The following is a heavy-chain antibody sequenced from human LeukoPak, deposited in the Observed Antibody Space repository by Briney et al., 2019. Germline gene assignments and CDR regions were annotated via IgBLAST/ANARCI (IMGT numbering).Heavy chain of an antibody. CDR3: ARVVHGIGTVFDY. Sequence: PGGSLRLSCAASGFTFSDHYMDWVRRAPGKGLEWVGRTRNKANSYTTEYAASVKDRFTISRDDSKNSLYLQMNSLKTEDTAVYYCARVVHGIGTVFDYWGQGTLVTVSS. D-gene: IGHD1-14*01. CDR1: GFTFSDHY. V-gene: IGHV3-72*01. CDR2: TRNKANSYTT. J-gene: IGHJ4*02.